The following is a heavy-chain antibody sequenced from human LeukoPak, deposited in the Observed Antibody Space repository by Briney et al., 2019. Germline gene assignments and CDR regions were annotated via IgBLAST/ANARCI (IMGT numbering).Heavy chain of an antibody. CDR1: GFTFSSYS. Sequence: EAGGSLRLSCAASGFTFSSYSMNWVRQAPGKGLEWVSSISSSGTYVYYADSVKGRFTISRDNAKNSLSLQMNSLRADDAAVYYCARASSKQLAGYLPDGFDIWGRGTMVTVSS. J-gene: IGHJ3*02. CDR2: ISSSGTYV. V-gene: IGHV3-21*01. D-gene: IGHD3-9*01. CDR3: ARASSKQLAGYLPDGFDI.